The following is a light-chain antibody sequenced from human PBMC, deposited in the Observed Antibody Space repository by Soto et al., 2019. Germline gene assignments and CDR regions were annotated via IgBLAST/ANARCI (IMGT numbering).Light chain of an antibody. CDR2: GNS. Sequence: QSVLTQPPSVSGAPGQRVTISCTGSSSNIGAGYDVHWYHQLPGTAPKLLIYGNSNRPSWVPDRFSGSKSGTSASLAITGLHAEDEDEYYCQAYDSSLSGSVVFGGGTKLTVL. V-gene: IGLV1-40*01. J-gene: IGLJ2*01. CDR3: QAYDSSLSGSVV. CDR1: SSNIGAGYD.